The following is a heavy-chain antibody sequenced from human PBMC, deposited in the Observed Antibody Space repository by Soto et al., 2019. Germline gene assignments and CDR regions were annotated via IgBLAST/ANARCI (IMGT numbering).Heavy chain of an antibody. J-gene: IGHJ5*02. D-gene: IGHD6-13*01. Sequence: QVQLQESGPGLVKPSQTLSLTCTVSGGSISSGGYYWSWIRQHPGKGLEWIGYIYYSGSTYYNTSLNSRVTISVDTPKNQFSLKLSSVTAADTAVYYCARAPRSYSSSGFDPWGQGTLVTVSS. CDR3: ARAPRSYSSSGFDP. CDR2: IYYSGST. V-gene: IGHV4-31*03. CDR1: GGSISSGGYY.